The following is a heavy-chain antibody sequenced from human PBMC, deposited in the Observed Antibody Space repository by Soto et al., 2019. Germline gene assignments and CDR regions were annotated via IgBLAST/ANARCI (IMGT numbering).Heavy chain of an antibody. J-gene: IGHJ6*02. CDR3: ARGRYSSGWYSHYYYGMDV. CDR2: TYHRSKWYK. D-gene: IGHD6-19*01. CDR1: VSSYRAS. V-gene: IGHV6-1*01. Sequence: VSSYRASSNWKKQSPSRGLEWLGKTYHRSKWYKDYAVSVKSRISINPDTARNQFSLQLNSVTPEDTAVYYCARGRYSSGWYSHYYYGMDVWGQGTTVTVSS.